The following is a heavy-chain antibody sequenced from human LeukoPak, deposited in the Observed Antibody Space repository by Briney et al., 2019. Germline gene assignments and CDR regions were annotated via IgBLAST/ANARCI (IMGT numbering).Heavy chain of an antibody. CDR3: ARVAVAGTYYYYGMDV. CDR2: MNPNSGNT. D-gene: IGHD6-19*01. J-gene: IGHJ6*02. V-gene: IGHV1-8*01. CDR1: GYTFTSYG. Sequence: ASVKVSCKASGYTFTSYGISWVRQAPGQGLEWMGWMNPNSGNTGYAQKFQGRVTMTRNTSISTAYMELSSLRSEDTAVYYCARVAVAGTYYYYGMDVWGQGTLVTVSS.